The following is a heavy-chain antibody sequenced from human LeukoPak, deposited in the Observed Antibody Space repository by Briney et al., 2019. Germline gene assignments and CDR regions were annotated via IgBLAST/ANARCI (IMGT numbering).Heavy chain of an antibody. D-gene: IGHD2-21*02. CDR2: ISSSGSTI. CDR1: GFTFSSYE. J-gene: IGHJ1*01. CDR3: ARALAYCGGDCYSGLYFQH. V-gene: IGHV3-48*03. Sequence: GGSLRLSCAASGFTFSSYEMNWVRQAPGKGLEWVSYISSSGSTIYYADSVKGRFTISRDNAKNSLYLQMNSLRAEDTAVYYCARALAYCGGDCYSGLYFQHWGQGTLVTVSS.